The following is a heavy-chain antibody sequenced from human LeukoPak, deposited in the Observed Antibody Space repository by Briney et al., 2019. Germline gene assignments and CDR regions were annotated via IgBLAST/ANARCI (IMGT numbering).Heavy chain of an antibody. CDR3: ARGVRYSYGYSET. D-gene: IGHD5-18*01. J-gene: IGHJ5*02. CDR1: GGTFSSYA. Sequence: SVKVSCKAFGGTFSSYAISWVRQAPGQGLEWMGGIIPIFGTANYAQKFQGRVTITADESTSTAYMELSSLRSEDTAVYYCARGVRYSYGYSETWGQGTLVTVSS. V-gene: IGHV1-69*13. CDR2: IIPIFGTA.